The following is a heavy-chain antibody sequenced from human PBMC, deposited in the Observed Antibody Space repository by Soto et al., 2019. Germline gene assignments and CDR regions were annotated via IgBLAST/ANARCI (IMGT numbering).Heavy chain of an antibody. CDR2: IYKSATA. J-gene: IGHJ5*01. CDR1: GDSISNLDYF. CDR3: ARGRYCQTGRCFPNWFDS. D-gene: IGHD1-1*01. V-gene: IGHV4-30-4*01. Sequence: SETLSLTCSVSGDSISNLDYFWTWIRQPPGQALEYIGYIYKSATAYYNTSFESRVAISVETSKSQSSLNVTSVTAADTAVYFCARGRYCQTGRCFPNWFDSWGQGALVTVS.